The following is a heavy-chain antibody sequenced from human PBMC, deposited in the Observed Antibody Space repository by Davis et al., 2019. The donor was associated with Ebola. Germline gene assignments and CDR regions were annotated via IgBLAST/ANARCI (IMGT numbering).Heavy chain of an antibody. CDR2: IKQDGSEK. Sequence: PGGSLRLSCAASGFTFSSYWMSWVRQAPGKGLEWVANIKQDGSEKYYVDSVKGRFTISRDNSKNTLYLQMNSLRAEDTAVYYCAKDLPHYPRDRGFDYWGQGTLVTVSS. CDR1: GFTFSSYW. J-gene: IGHJ4*02. V-gene: IGHV3-7*01. D-gene: IGHD1-14*01. CDR3: AKDLPHYPRDRGFDY.